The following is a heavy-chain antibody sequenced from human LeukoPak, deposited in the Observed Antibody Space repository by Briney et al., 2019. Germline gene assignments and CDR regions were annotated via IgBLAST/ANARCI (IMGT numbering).Heavy chain of an antibody. Sequence: ASVKVSCKASGYTFTSYDINWVRQAAGQGLEWMGWMNPSSGNTGYSQKFQGRVTMTRSTSIGTAYMELSSLTSEDTAVYYCARRADYYDSSAYYLWGQGTLVTVSP. J-gene: IGHJ4*02. CDR2: MNPSSGNT. D-gene: IGHD3-22*01. CDR1: GYTFTSYD. V-gene: IGHV1-8*01. CDR3: ARRADYYDSSAYYL.